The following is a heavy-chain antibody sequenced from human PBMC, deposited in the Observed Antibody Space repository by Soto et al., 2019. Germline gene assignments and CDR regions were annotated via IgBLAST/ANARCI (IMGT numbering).Heavy chain of an antibody. CDR3: ARGQVVAAQH. CDR1: GGSISSGGYS. Sequence: QLQLQESGSGLVKPSQTLSLTCAVSGGSISSGGYSWSWIRQPPGKGLEWIGYCYHSGSTYSNPALKIRVTIPVDRSKNQFSLKLSSVTAADTAVYYCARGQVVAAQHWGQGTLVTVSS. D-gene: IGHD2-15*01. CDR2: CYHSGST. J-gene: IGHJ4*02. V-gene: IGHV4-30-2*01.